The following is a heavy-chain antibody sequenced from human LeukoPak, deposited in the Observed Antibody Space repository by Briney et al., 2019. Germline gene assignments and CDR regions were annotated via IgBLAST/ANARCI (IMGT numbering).Heavy chain of an antibody. Sequence: SETLSLTCNVSGDSISSGLYYWSWIRQSPGKGLEWIGYIYYIGSTYYNPSLKSRATISVDTSKNQFSLRLSSVTAADTAVYYCARSFEAASGGDYGESYWGQGTQVTVSS. CDR3: ARSFEAASGGDYGESY. V-gene: IGHV4-30-4*01. D-gene: IGHD4-17*01. J-gene: IGHJ4*02. CDR1: GDSISSGLYY. CDR2: IYYIGST.